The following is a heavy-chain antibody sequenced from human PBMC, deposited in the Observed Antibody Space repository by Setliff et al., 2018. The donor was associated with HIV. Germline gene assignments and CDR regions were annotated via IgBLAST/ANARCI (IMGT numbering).Heavy chain of an antibody. CDR3: ATDRGTY. CDR2: IKQDGSKK. J-gene: IGHJ4*02. V-gene: IGHV3-7*03. D-gene: IGHD1-7*01. Sequence: GGSLRLSCAVSGFTFRTYWMSWVRQTPGKGLEWVANIKQDGSKKYYVDSVKGRFTISRDNAKNSLYLQMNSLRAEDTAVYYCATDRGTYWGQGTLVTVSS. CDR1: GFTFRTYW.